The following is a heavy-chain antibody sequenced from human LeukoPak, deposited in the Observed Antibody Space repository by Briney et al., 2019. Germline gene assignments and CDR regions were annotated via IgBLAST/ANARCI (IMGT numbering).Heavy chain of an antibody. CDR3: ARLSLRRSGSYLRGDRGSPFDY. D-gene: IGHD1-26*01. CDR1: GGSISSSSYY. J-gene: IGHJ4*02. V-gene: IGHV4-39*07. Sequence: KASETLSLTCTVSGGSISSSSYYWGWIRQPPGKGLEWIGSIYYSGSTYYNPSLKSRVTISVDTSKNQFSLKLSSVTAADTAVYYCARLSLRRSGSYLRGDRGSPFDYWGQGTLVTVSS. CDR2: IYYSGST.